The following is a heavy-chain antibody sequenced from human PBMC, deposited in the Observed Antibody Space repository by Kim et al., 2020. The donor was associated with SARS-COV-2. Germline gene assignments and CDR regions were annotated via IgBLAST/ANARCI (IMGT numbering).Heavy chain of an antibody. V-gene: IGHV1-46*01. D-gene: IGHD5-12*01. CDR3: ARSDIVATIGD. CDR1: GYTFTSYY. Sequence: ASVKVSCKASGYTFTSYYMHWVRQAPGQGLEWMGIINPSGGSTSYAQKFQGRVTMTRDTSTRTVYMELSSLRSEDTAVYYCARSDIVATIGDWGQGTLVTVSS. J-gene: IGHJ4*02. CDR2: INPSGGST.